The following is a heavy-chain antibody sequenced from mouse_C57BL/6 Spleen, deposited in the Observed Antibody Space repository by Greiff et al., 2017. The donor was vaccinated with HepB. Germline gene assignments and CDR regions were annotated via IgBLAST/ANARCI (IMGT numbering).Heavy chain of an antibody. CDR1: GYTFTDYN. CDR2: INPNNGGT. J-gene: IGHJ2*01. CDR3: ARGGYGSSLDY. Sequence: DVKLQESGPELVKPGASVKIPCKASGYTFTDYNMDWVKQSHGKSLEWIGDINPNNGGTIYNQKFKGKATLTVDKSSSTAYMELRSLTSEDTAVYYCARGGYGSSLDYWGQGTTLTVSS. D-gene: IGHD1-1*01. V-gene: IGHV1-18*01.